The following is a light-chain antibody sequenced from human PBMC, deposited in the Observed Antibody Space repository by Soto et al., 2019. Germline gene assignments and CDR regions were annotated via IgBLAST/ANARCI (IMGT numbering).Light chain of an antibody. Sequence: IVFTPSPGTLSFSPPQRSRLSSSRIQSVRSSYLAWYQQKPGQAPRLLIYDASTRATGIPDRFSGGGSGTEFTLTISSLQSEDFVVYYCQQYNSWPPITFGQGTRLEIK. CDR1: QSVRSSY. CDR2: DAS. CDR3: QQYNSWPPIT. V-gene: IGKV3-15*01. J-gene: IGKJ5*01.